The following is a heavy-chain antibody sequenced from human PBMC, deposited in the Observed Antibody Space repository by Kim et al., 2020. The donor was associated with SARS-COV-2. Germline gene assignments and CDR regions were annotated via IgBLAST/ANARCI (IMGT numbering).Heavy chain of an antibody. D-gene: IGHD3-10*01. CDR3: ARATQTKLWFGEFSADPIHI. CDR1: GGSVSSGSYY. CDR2: IYYSGST. V-gene: IGHV4-61*01. J-gene: IGHJ4*02. Sequence: SETLSLTCTVSGGSVSSGSYYWSWIRQPPGKGLEWIGYIYYSGSTNYNPSLKSRVTISVDTSKNQFSLKLSSVTAADTAVYYCARATQTKLWFGEFSADPIHIWGQGTLVTVSS.